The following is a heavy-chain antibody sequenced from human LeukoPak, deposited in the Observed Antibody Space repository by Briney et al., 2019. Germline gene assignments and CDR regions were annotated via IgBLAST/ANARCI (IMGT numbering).Heavy chain of an antibody. Sequence: GGSLRLSXAASGFTFSSYAMHWVRQAPGKGLEWVAVISYDGSNKYYADSVKGRFTISRDNSKNTLYLQMNSLRAEDTAVYYCALEYQLLYSRGYWGQGTLVTVSS. CDR1: GFTFSSYA. CDR2: ISYDGSNK. V-gene: IGHV3-30-3*01. D-gene: IGHD2-2*02. J-gene: IGHJ4*02. CDR3: ALEYQLLYSRGY.